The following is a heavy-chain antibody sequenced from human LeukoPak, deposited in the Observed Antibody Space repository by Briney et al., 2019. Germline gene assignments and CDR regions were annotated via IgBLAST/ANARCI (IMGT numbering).Heavy chain of an antibody. CDR2: IYYSGST. Sequence: SETLSLTCTVSGGSISSHYWSWIRQPPGKGLEWIGYIYYSGSTNYNPSLKSRVTISVDTSKNQFSLKLSSVTAADTVVYYCARHAGLLAFDIWGQGTMVTVSS. CDR3: ARHAGLLAFDI. CDR1: GGSISSHY. V-gene: IGHV4-59*08. J-gene: IGHJ3*02. D-gene: IGHD2/OR15-2a*01.